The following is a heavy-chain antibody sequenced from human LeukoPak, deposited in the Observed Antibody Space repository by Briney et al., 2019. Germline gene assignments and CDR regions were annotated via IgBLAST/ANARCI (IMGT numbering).Heavy chain of an antibody. V-gene: IGHV4-4*07. CDR3: ARDGGEAVP. D-gene: IGHD3-10*01. CDR1: GGSISSYY. J-gene: IGHJ5*02. CDR2: IYTSGST. Sequence: SETLSLTCTVYGGSISSYYWSWIRQPAGKGLEWIGRIYTSGSTNYNPSLKSRVTMPVDPSKSQFALKLSSVTAADAAVYYCARDGGEAVPWGQGTLVTVSS.